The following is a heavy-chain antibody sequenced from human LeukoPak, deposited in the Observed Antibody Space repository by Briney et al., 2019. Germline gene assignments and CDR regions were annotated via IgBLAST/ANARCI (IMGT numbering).Heavy chain of an antibody. J-gene: IGHJ4*02. CDR2: ISPFNGKT. CDR1: GYTFITSG. D-gene: IGHD2-2*01. Sequence: ASVNVSCKASGYTFITSGITWVRQAPGHGLKWMGWISPFNGKTRFAEEFQDRLTMTTDTPTRTAYMVLRSLRSDDTAVYYCARVFPRTSWLDYWGQGTLVTVSS. V-gene: IGHV1-18*01. CDR3: ARVFPRTSWLDY.